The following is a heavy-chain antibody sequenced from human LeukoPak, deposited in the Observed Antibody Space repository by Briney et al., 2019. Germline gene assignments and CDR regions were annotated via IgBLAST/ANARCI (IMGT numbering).Heavy chain of an antibody. J-gene: IGHJ4*02. D-gene: IGHD5-24*01. CDR1: GFTFNSYG. CDR3: AKDRHPFRRDDYNTFFDY. CDR2: KRYDESNE. V-gene: IGHV3-30*02. Sequence: GGSLRLSCAASGFTFNSYGMHWVRQAPGKGLEWVAFKRYDESNEYYSGSVKGRFTISRDNSKNTLYLQMSSLRAEDTAVYYCAKDRHPFRRDDYNTFFDYWGQGTLVTVSS.